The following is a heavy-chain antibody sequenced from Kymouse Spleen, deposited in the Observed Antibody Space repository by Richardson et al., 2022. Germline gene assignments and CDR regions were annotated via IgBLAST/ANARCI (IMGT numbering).Heavy chain of an antibody. Sequence: QVQLQQWGAGLLKPSETLSLTCAVYGGSFSGYYWSWIRQPPGKGLEWIGEINHSGSTNYNPSLKSRVTISVDTSKNQFSLKLSSVTAADTAVYYCARGVGATGYYGMDVWGQGTTVTVSS. CDR3: ARGVGATGYYGMDV. CDR1: GGSFSGYY. D-gene: IGHD1-26*01. J-gene: IGHJ6*02. CDR2: INHSGST. V-gene: IGHV4-34*01.